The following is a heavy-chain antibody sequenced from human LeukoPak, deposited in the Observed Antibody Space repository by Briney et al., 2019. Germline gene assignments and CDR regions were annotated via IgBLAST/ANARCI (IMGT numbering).Heavy chain of an antibody. CDR2: INSDGRDT. D-gene: IGHD1-20*01. Sequence: GGSLRLSCAASGFTFSNYYVHWVRQPPGKGLVWVSRINSDGRDTGYMDSVKGRFTISRDNAKNTVYLQMNSLRAEDTAVYYCATFGFNWNLGYWGQGTLVTVSS. CDR3: ATFGFNWNLGY. J-gene: IGHJ4*02. V-gene: IGHV3-74*01. CDR1: GFTFSNYY.